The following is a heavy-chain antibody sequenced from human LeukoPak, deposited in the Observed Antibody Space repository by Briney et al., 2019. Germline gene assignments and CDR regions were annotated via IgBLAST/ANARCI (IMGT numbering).Heavy chain of an antibody. CDR2: ISGSGGST. J-gene: IGHJ4*02. CDR3: AKGGSITMIVVVPINDY. CDR1: GFTFSSYA. Sequence: GGSLRLSCAASGFTFSSYAMSWVRQAPGKGLTWVSAISGSGGSTYYADCVKVRFTISRDKSKDTLYLQMNSLRGEDTAVYYCAKGGSITMIVVVPINDYWGKGTLVTVSS. V-gene: IGHV3-23*01. D-gene: IGHD3-22*01.